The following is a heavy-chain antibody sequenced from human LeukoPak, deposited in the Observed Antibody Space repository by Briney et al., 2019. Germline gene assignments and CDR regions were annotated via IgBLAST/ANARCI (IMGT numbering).Heavy chain of an antibody. Sequence: SETLSLTCTVSGVSISSYYWSWIRQPPGKGLEWIGNIYYSGSTKYNPSLKSRGTISVDTSKNHFSLKLSSVTAADTAVYYCARHGNYYDSSGYNYYFDYWGQGTLGTVSS. D-gene: IGHD3-22*01. CDR3: ARHGNYYDSSGYNYYFDY. CDR1: GVSISSYY. V-gene: IGHV4-59*08. J-gene: IGHJ4*02. CDR2: IYYSGST.